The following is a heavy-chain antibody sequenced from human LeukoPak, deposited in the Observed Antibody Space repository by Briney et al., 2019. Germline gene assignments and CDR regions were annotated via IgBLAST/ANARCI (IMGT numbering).Heavy chain of an antibody. CDR3: ARESSPNEQLVSNFVDY. V-gene: IGHV3-11*01. D-gene: IGHD6-6*01. CDR2: ISSVGSST. Sequence: PGGSLRLSCAASGFTFSGDYMSWIRQAPGKGLEWVSYISSVGSSTAYADSVKGRFTISRDNAKNSLFLQMNSLRAEDTAVYYCARESSPNEQLVSNFVDYWGQGTLVTVSS. CDR1: GFTFSGDY. J-gene: IGHJ4*02.